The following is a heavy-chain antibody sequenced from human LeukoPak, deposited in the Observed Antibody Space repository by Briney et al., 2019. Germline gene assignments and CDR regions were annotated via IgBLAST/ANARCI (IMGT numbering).Heavy chain of an antibody. J-gene: IGHJ3*01. Sequence: GGSLRLSCAASGFTVSSNYMSWVRQAPGKGLEWVTFIRYDATTIYYLDSVKGRFTVSRDNSKNAVYLQMNSLKVEDTAVYYCAKEIYCTATSCQGNDAFDLWGQGTVVTVSS. CDR3: AKEIYCTATSCQGNDAFDL. CDR2: IRYDATTI. CDR1: GFTVSSNY. V-gene: IGHV3-30*02. D-gene: IGHD2-8*02.